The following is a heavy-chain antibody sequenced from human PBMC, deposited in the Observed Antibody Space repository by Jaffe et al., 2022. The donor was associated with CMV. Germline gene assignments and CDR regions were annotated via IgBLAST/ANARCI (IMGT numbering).Heavy chain of an antibody. CDR2: TYYRSKWYN. CDR3: ARGINSAFDI. CDR1: GDSVSSSSVA. D-gene: IGHD1-1*01. J-gene: IGHJ3*02. V-gene: IGHV6-1*01. Sequence: QVQLQQSGPGLVRPSQTLSLTCSISGDSVSSSSVAWNWIRQSPSRGLEWLGRTYYRSKWYNDYTLSVKSRISINPDTSKNQFSLQLTSVTPEDAAVYYCARGINSAFDIWGQGTMVTVSS.